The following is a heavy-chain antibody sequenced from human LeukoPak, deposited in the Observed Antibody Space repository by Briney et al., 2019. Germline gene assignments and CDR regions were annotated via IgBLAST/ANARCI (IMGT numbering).Heavy chain of an antibody. CDR1: GGSISSGGYY. D-gene: IGHD4-17*01. Sequence: PSETLSLTCTVSGGSISSGGYYWSWIRQHPGKGLEWIGYIYYSGSTNYNPSLKSRVTISVDTSKNQFSLKLSSVTAADTAVYYCARDYGDYSSDAFDIWGQGTMVTVSS. J-gene: IGHJ3*02. CDR2: IYYSGST. V-gene: IGHV4-61*08. CDR3: ARDYGDYSSDAFDI.